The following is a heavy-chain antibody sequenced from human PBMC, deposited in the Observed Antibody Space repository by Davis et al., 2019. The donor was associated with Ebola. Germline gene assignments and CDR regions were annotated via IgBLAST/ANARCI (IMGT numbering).Heavy chain of an antibody. J-gene: IGHJ6*02. Sequence: GESLKISCAASGFTFSSYAMSWVRQAPGKGLEWVSAISGSGGSTYYADSVKGRFTISIDNSKNTLYLQMNSLRAEDTAEYYCAKDEGAVTTHYYGMDVWGQGTTVTVSS. CDR2: ISGSGGST. V-gene: IGHV3-23*01. CDR1: GFTFSSYA. D-gene: IGHD4-17*01. CDR3: AKDEGAVTTHYYGMDV.